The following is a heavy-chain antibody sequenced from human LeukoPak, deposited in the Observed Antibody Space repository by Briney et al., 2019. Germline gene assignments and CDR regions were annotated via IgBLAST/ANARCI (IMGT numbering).Heavy chain of an antibody. V-gene: IGHV4-4*07. CDR3: ARDSSSWYGGIFDY. CDR1: GGSISSYY. D-gene: IGHD6-13*01. J-gene: IGHJ4*02. Sequence: PSETLSLTCTVSGGSISSYYWSWIRQPAGKGLEWIGRIYTSGSTNYNPSLKSRVTMSVDTSKNQFSLKVSSVTAADTAVYYCARDSSSWYGGIFDYWGQGTLVTVSS. CDR2: IYTSGST.